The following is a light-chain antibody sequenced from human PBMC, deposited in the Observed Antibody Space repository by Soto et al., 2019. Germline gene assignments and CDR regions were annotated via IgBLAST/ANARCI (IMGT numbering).Light chain of an antibody. Sequence: QTALTRPQAASGSLRQSVTFSRTGTTTDIAGDKYISLNQKLPGDAPTLMIYQVTIRPSGISNRCSGSKSGNTASMTISGLQAEDEADYYCTSFSSSTSLYVFGTGTKVTVL. CDR2: QVT. CDR3: TSFSSSTSLYV. J-gene: IGLJ1*01. CDR1: TTDIAGDKY. V-gene: IGLV2-14*01.